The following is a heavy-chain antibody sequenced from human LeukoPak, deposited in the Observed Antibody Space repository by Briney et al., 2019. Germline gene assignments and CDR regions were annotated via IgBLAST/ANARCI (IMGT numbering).Heavy chain of an antibody. CDR2: INANSGTR. V-gene: IGHV3-23*01. CDR1: GFAFSFFA. D-gene: IGHD6-6*01. CDR3: ARDRSIASDY. J-gene: IGHJ4*02. Sequence: GGSLRLSCEASGFAFSFFAMSWLRQAPGKGLEWVSTINANSGTRSYAASVRGRFTISRDNSKNTLYLQMNSLRAEDTAVYYCARDRSIASDYWGQGTLVTVSS.